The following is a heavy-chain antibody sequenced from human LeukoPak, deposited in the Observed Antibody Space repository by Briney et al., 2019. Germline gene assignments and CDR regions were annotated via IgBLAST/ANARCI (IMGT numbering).Heavy chain of an antibody. Sequence: GGALRLSCAASGFTFSSYGMHWVRQAPGKGLEWVAVIWYDGSNKYYADSVKGRFTISRDNSKNTLYLQMNSLRAEDTAVYYCARDLRNRESGQWLVPGDYWGQGTLVTVSS. CDR1: GFTFSSYG. CDR3: ARDLRNRESGQWLVPGDY. V-gene: IGHV3-33*01. J-gene: IGHJ4*02. D-gene: IGHD6-19*01. CDR2: IWYDGSNK.